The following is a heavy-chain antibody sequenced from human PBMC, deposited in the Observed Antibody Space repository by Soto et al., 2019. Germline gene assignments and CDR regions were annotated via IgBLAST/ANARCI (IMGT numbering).Heavy chain of an antibody. CDR3: ARDFPRREYSGYGRPYYFDY. V-gene: IGHV3-21*01. D-gene: IGHD5-12*01. CDR2: ISSSSRYI. Sequence: EVQLVESGGGLVKPGGSLRLSCAASGFTFSSYSMNWVRQAPGKGLEWVSSISSSSRYIYYADSVKGRFTISRDNAKNSRYLQMNSLRAEDTAVYYCARDFPRREYSGYGRPYYFDYWGQGTLVTVSS. CDR1: GFTFSSYS. J-gene: IGHJ4*02.